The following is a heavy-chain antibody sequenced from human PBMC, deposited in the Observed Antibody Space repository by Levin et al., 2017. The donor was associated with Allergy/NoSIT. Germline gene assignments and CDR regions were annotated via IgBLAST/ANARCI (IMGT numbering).Heavy chain of an antibody. V-gene: IGHV3-33*01. CDR3: AAIGLSFDY. CDR1: GFTFSSYG. Sequence: GESLKISCAASGFTFSSYGMHWVRQAPGKGLERVTVIWNDGSNKDYADSVKGRFTISRDNSKNTLYLQMNSLRAEDTAVYYCAAIGLSFDYWGQGTLVTVAS. J-gene: IGHJ4*02. CDR2: IWNDGSNK. D-gene: IGHD3/OR15-3a*01.